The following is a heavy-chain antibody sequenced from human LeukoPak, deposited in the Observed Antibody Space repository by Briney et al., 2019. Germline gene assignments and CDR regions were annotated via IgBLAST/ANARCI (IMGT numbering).Heavy chain of an antibody. Sequence: SETLSLTCTVSGGSISSSSYYWGWIRQPPGKGLEWIGSIYYSGSTYFNPSLKSRVTISVDTSKNQFSLKLSSVTAADTAVYYCARGGSSSDQLPHNWFDPWGQGTLVTVSS. CDR2: IYYSGST. J-gene: IGHJ5*02. D-gene: IGHD2-2*01. V-gene: IGHV4-39*01. CDR1: GGSISSSSYY. CDR3: ARGGSSSDQLPHNWFDP.